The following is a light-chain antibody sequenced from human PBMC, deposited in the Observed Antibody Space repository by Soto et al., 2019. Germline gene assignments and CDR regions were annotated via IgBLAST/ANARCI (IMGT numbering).Light chain of an antibody. J-gene: IGKJ2*01. Sequence: DIVMTQSPDSLAVSLGERATINCKSSQSVLYSSNNKNYLAWYQQKPGQPPKLLIYWASTRESGVPDRFSGSGSGRDFTLTIISLQAEDVAVYYCQQYYSTPTFGQGTKLEIK. CDR2: WAS. V-gene: IGKV4-1*01. CDR1: QSVLYSSNNKNY. CDR3: QQYYSTPT.